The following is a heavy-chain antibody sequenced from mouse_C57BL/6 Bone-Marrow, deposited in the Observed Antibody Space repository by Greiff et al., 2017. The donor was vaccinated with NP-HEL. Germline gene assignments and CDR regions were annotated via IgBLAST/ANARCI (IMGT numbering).Heavy chain of an antibody. CDR3: ASPVLLERHYYAMDY. Sequence: VQLQQPGTELVKPGASVTLSCKASGYTFTSYWMHWLKQRPGQGLEWIGNINPSNGGTNYNEKFKSKATLTVDKASRTVYMQLSSLTSEDAAVYYCASPVLLERHYYAMDYWGQGTSVTVSS. J-gene: IGHJ4*01. V-gene: IGHV1-53*01. CDR2: INPSNGGT. CDR1: GYTFTSYW.